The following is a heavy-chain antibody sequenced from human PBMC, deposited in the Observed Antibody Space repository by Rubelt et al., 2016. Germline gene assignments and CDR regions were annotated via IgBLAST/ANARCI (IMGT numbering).Heavy chain of an antibody. CDR3: ARPPRIVVAGDYWYFDL. CDR1: GGSFSNYF. CDR2: INHGGSS. Sequence: QVELRQWGAGLLKPSETLSLTCAVYGGSFSNYFWTWIRQPPEQGLEWIGEINHGGSSNYNPSLKSRVIISADTSKNHFSLKLSSGTAADTAGYYCARPPRIVVAGDYWYFDLWGRGTLVTVSS. J-gene: IGHJ2*01. V-gene: IGHV4-34*01. D-gene: IGHD6-19*01.